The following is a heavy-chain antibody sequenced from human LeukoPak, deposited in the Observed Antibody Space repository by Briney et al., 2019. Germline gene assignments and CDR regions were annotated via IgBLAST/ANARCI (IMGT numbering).Heavy chain of an antibody. CDR1: GGSFSGYY. Sequence: SETLSLTCAVYGGSFSGYYWSLIRQPPGKGLEWIGEINHSGSTNYNPSLKSRVTISVDTSKNQFSLKLSSVTAADTAVYYCASIQQQLVWYKIDYWGQGTLVTVSS. D-gene: IGHD6-13*01. CDR3: ASIQQQLVWYKIDY. CDR2: INHSGST. J-gene: IGHJ4*02. V-gene: IGHV4-34*01.